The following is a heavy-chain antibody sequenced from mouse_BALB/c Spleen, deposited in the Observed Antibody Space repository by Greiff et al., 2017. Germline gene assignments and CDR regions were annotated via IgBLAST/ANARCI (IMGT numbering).Heavy chain of an antibody. D-gene: IGHD1-2*01. V-gene: IGHV14-3*02. CDR2: IDPANGNT. CDR3: ARNGYSYYYAMDY. J-gene: IGHJ4*01. Sequence: VQLKESGAELVKPGASVKLSCTASGFNIKDTYMHWVKQRPEQGLEWIGRIDPANGNTKYDPKFQGKATITADTSSNTAYLQLSSLTSEDTAVYYCARNGYSYYYAMDYWGQGTSVTVSS. CDR1: GFNIKDTY.